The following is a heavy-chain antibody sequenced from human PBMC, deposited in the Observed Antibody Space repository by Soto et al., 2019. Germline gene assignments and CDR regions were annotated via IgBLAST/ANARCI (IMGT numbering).Heavy chain of an antibody. Sequence: SETLSLTCTVSGGSISSYYWSWIRQPPGKGLEWIGYIYYSGSTNYNPSLKSRVTISVDTSKNQFSLKLSSVTAADTAVYYCATLTVRNEAFDYWGQGTLVTVSS. CDR1: GGSISSYY. J-gene: IGHJ4*02. CDR3: ATLTVRNEAFDY. V-gene: IGHV4-59*01. CDR2: IYYSGST. D-gene: IGHD4-17*01.